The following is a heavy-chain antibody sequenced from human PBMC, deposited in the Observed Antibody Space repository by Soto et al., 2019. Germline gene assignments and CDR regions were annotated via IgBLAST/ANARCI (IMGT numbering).Heavy chain of an antibody. CDR2: ISHDGSSK. CDR3: ATAERPGSDAFEI. V-gene: IGHV3-30*03. J-gene: IGHJ3*02. Sequence: QVQLVESGGGVVQPGRSLRLSCAASGFTFSNIGMHWVRQAPGKGLEWISVISHDGSSKFYPDSVKGRFTISRDNAKDTLYLQMNSLRVEDTAVYYCATAERPGSDAFEIWGQGEMVTVSS. CDR1: GFTFSNIG.